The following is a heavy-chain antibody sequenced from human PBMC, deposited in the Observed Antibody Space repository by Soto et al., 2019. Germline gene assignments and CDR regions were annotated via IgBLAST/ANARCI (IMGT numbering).Heavy chain of an antibody. V-gene: IGHV2-5*02. CDR3: AHRGPESNDWNGGYLDY. CDR1: GFSLSTSGVG. Sequence: QITLKESGPPVVKPTQPLTLTCTFSGFSLSTSGVGVGWIRQPPGKALEWLVFIYWDDDKRYSPSLKSRLTIIKDTSKNQVVLTMTNMDPVDTGTYYCAHRGPESNDWNGGYLDYWGQGTLVPVSS. D-gene: IGHD1-1*01. CDR2: IYWDDDK. J-gene: IGHJ4*02.